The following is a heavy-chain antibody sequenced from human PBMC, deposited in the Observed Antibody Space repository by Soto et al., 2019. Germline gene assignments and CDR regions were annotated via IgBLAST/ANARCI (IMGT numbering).Heavy chain of an antibody. Sequence: QVQLRESGPGLVKPSQTLSLTCSVSGGSVSSDDYYWSWIRQSQGKGLEWIAYFSHSGNTYYRPSLKSRVTVSFNMSKKQYFLRLSSVTAADTARYYCAVNSVNYNFDNWGQGTLVNVSS. CDR3: AVNSVNYNFDN. D-gene: IGHD1-26*01. J-gene: IGHJ4*02. CDR1: GGSVSSDDYY. V-gene: IGHV4-30-4*01. CDR2: FSHSGNT.